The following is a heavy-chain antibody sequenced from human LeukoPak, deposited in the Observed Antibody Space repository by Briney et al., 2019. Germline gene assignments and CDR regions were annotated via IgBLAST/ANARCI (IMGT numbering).Heavy chain of an antibody. CDR2: INPNSGGT. D-gene: IGHD6-13*01. CDR3: ARVVVNSSSHNWFDP. CDR1: GYTFTGYY. Sequence: ASVTVSCKASGYTFTGYYMHWGRQAPGQGLEWMGWINPNSGGTNYAQKFQGRVTMTRDTSISTAYMELSRLRSDDTAVYYCARVVVNSSSHNWFDPWGRGTLVTVSS. J-gene: IGHJ5*02. V-gene: IGHV1-2*02.